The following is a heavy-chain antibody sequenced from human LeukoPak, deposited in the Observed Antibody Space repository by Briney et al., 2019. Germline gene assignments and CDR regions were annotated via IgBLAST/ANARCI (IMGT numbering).Heavy chain of an antibody. J-gene: IGHJ4*02. CDR1: GGSFSGNY. Sequence: SETLSLTCAVYGGSFSGNYWSWIRQPPGKGLEWIGEINHSGSTNYNLSLKSRVTISVDTSKNQFSLKLSSVTAADTAVYYCARADYYGSGSYPPWGQGTLVTVSS. V-gene: IGHV4-34*01. D-gene: IGHD3-10*01. CDR2: INHSGST. CDR3: ARADYYGSGSYPP.